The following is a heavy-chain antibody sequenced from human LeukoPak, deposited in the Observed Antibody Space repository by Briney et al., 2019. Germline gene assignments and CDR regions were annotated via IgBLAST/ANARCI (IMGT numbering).Heavy chain of an antibody. J-gene: IGHJ5*02. Sequence: GGSLRLSCAASGFTFSSYGMHWVRQAPGKGLEWVAFIRYDGSNKYYADSVKGRFTISRDNSKNTLYLQMNSLRAEDTAVYYCAKDSSSWYLNWFDPWGQGTLVTVSS. V-gene: IGHV3-30*02. CDR1: GFTFSSYG. D-gene: IGHD6-13*01. CDR3: AKDSSSWYLNWFDP. CDR2: IRYDGSNK.